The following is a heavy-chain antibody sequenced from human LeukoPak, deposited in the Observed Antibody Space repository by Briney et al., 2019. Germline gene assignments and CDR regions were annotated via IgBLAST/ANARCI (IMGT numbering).Heavy chain of an antibody. CDR1: GFTVSSNY. J-gene: IGHJ4*02. CDR2: IYGGGST. Sequence: GGSLRLSCAASGFTVSSNYMSWVRQAPGKGLEWVSVIYGGGSTYYADSVKGRFTISRDNSKNTLYLQMNSLRAEDTAVYYCAKALRCSGGSCYPPYFDYWGQGTLVTVSS. V-gene: IGHV3-66*01. CDR3: AKALRCSGGSCYPPYFDY. D-gene: IGHD2-15*01.